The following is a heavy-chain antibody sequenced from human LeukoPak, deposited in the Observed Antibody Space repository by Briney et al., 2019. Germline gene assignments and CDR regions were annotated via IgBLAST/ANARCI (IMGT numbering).Heavy chain of an antibody. J-gene: IGHJ4*02. D-gene: IGHD3-16*02. Sequence: SETLPLTCTVSGGSISSYYWSWIRQPAGKGLEWIGRIYTSGSTNYNPSLKSRVTMSVDTSKNQFSLKLSSVTAADTAVYYCAREIWSNDYVWGSYRYYFDYWGQGTLVTVSS. CDR1: GGSISSYY. V-gene: IGHV4-4*07. CDR3: AREIWSNDYVWGSYRYYFDY. CDR2: IYTSGST.